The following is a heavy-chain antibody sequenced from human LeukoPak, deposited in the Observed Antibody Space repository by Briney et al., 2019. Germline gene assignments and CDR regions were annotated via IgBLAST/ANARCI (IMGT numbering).Heavy chain of an antibody. D-gene: IGHD3-22*01. V-gene: IGHV5-51*01. CDR1: GYSFTGYW. CDR3: ARSAASKETYYYDNSGYAGNYFDY. CDR2: IYPGESDI. Sequence: GESLKISCKGSGYSFTGYWIGWVRQMPGKGLEWMGIIYPGESDIRYSPSFQGQVTISADKSISSAYLQWSSLKASDTAMYYCARSAASKETYYYDNSGYAGNYFDYWGQGTLVTVSS. J-gene: IGHJ4*02.